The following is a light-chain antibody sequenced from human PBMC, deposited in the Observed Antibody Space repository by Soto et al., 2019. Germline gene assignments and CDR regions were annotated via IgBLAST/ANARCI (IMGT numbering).Light chain of an antibody. CDR3: SSYAGSNNVV. V-gene: IGLV2-8*01. Sequence: QSALTQPPSASGSPGQSVTISCTGTSSDVGTYNYVSWYQQHPGKAPKLMTYEVTKRPSGVPDRFSGSKSGNTASLTVSGLQAEDEADYYCSSYAGSNNVVFGGGTKVTVL. J-gene: IGLJ3*02. CDR1: SSDVGTYNY. CDR2: EVT.